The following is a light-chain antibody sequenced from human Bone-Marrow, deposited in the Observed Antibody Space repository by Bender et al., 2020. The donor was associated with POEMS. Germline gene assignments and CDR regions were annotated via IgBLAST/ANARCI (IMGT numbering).Light chain of an antibody. CDR3: SSFTSSITYV. CDR2: DVS. Sequence: QSVLSQPASVSGSPGQSVTISCTGTNSDVGSYNSVSWYQQHPDKAPKLMIYDVSNRPSGVSNRFSGSKSGNTASLTISGLQAEDEADYYCSSFTSSITYVFGTGTKVTVL. CDR1: NSDVGSYNS. J-gene: IGLJ1*01. V-gene: IGLV2-14*03.